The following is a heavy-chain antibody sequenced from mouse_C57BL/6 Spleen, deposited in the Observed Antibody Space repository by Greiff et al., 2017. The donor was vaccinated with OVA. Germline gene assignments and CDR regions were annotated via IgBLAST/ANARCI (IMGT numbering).Heavy chain of an antibody. CDR2: INPNNGGT. CDR3: ARGDYSNYWYFDI. Sequence: VQLQQSGPELVKPGASVKIPCKASGYTFTDYNMDWVKQSHGKSLEWIGDINPNNGGTIYNQKFKGKATLTVDKSSSTAYMELRSLTSEDTAVYYCARGDYSNYWYFDIWGTGTTVTVSS. CDR1: GYTFTDYN. V-gene: IGHV1-18*01. J-gene: IGHJ1*03. D-gene: IGHD2-5*01.